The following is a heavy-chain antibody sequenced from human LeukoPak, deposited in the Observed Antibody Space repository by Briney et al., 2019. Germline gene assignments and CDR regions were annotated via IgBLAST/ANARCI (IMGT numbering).Heavy chain of an antibody. CDR3: ARGRDERSMDV. J-gene: IGHJ6*02. Sequence: PSETLSLTCTVSGGSISSYYWSWIRQPPGKGLEWIGYIYYSGSTNYNPSLKSRVTISVDTSKNQFSLKLSSVTAADTALYYCARGRDERSMDVWGQGTTVTVSS. CDR1: GGSISSYY. CDR2: IYYSGST. V-gene: IGHV4-59*12.